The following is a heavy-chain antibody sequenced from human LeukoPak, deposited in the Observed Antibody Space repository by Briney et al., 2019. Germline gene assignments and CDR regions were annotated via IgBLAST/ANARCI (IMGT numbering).Heavy chain of an antibody. Sequence: GGSLTLSCAGSGFTFSSYTMSWVRQAPGKGLEWISSISSSSSYTYYADPAKGRFTISRDNTKRSLDLQMNSLRAEDTAVYYCVRAHGTYAPLGYWGQGILVTVSS. CDR1: GFTFSSYT. J-gene: IGHJ4*02. CDR2: ISSSSSYT. CDR3: VRAHGTYAPLGY. D-gene: IGHD2-2*01. V-gene: IGHV3-21*01.